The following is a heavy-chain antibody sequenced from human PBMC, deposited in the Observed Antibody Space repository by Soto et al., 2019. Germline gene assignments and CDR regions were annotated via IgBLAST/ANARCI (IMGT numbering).Heavy chain of an antibody. J-gene: IGHJ2*01. D-gene: IGHD6-19*01. CDR3: ARGLAVAGTSSLGVGRLSNYWYFDL. V-gene: IGHV1-69*02. Sequence: QVQLVQSGAEVKKPGSSVKVSCKASGGTFSSYTISWVRQAPGQGLEWMGRIIPILGIANYAQMFQGRVTITADKSTSTAYMELSSLRSEDTAVYYCARGLAVAGTSSLGVGRLSNYWYFDLWGRGTLVTVSS. CDR1: GGTFSSYT. CDR2: IIPILGIA.